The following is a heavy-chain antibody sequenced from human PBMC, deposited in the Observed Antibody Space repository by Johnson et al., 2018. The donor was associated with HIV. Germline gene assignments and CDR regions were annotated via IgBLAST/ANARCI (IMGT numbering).Heavy chain of an antibody. V-gene: IGHV3-33*08. CDR3: AREVYAHDAFDI. J-gene: IGHJ3*02. CDR2: IWHDGSNK. CDR1: GFIFDDYG. D-gene: IGHD3-16*01. Sequence: QVQLVESGGGVLRPGASLRLSCEGFGFIFDDYGLNWVRQAPGKGLEWVAVIWHDGSNKYYADSVKGRFTISRDNSKNTLYLQMNSLRAEDTAVYYCAREVYAHDAFDIWGQGTMVTVSS.